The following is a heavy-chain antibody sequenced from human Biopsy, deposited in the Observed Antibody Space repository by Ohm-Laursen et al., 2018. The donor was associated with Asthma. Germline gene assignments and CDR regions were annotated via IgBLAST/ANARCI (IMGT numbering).Heavy chain of an antibody. D-gene: IGHD3-9*01. CDR2: IDSSGST. Sequence: GTLSLTCNVSRGSMNKFYWSWIRQSPRKGLEWIGYIDSSGSTRYTPSLRGRVTISVDTSKNQFSLTLSSVTAADTAVYYCARGLRYFAYFDPWGQGTLVTVSS. CDR3: ARGLRYFAYFDP. J-gene: IGHJ4*02. CDR1: RGSMNKFY. V-gene: IGHV4-59*01.